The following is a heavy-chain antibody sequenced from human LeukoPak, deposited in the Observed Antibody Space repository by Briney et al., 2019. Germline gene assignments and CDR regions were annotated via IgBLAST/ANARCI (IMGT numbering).Heavy chain of an antibody. J-gene: IGHJ3*02. V-gene: IGHV4-39*01. D-gene: IGHD3-9*01. Sequence: SETLSLTCTVSSVSITETNHFWGWIRQTPGKGPEWIGNVYYDGTTYYNPSLKSRVSISVDTSRKQFALNLYSMTAADTAVYYCARRGPYYDILTGYSEGAFDIWGQGTMVTVSS. CDR1: SVSITETNHF. CDR3: ARRGPYYDILTGYSEGAFDI. CDR2: VYYDGTT.